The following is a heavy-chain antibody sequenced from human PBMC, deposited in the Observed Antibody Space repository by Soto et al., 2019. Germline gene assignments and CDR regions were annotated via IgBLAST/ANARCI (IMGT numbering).Heavy chain of an antibody. CDR1: GFTLGDYA. Sequence: GGSLRLSCTASGFTLGDYAMSWFRQPPGMGLEWVGFIRSEAHGGTTEYAASVKGRFTISRDDSKSIAYLQMNSLKTEDTAVYDCARDAHNELYSFWFDSWGQGTLVTVSS. D-gene: IGHD3-3*01. J-gene: IGHJ5*01. CDR3: ARDAHNELYSFWFDS. V-gene: IGHV3-49*03. CDR2: IRSEAHGGTT.